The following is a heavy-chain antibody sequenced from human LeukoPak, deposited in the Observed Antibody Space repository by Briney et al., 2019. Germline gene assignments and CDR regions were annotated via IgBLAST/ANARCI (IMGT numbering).Heavy chain of an antibody. Sequence: SETLSLTCAVYGGSFSGYYWSWIRQPPGKGLEWIGEINHSGSTNYNPSLKRRVTISVDTSKNQFSLTLSSVTAADRVVYYCEPGREEFEYWGQRSMLTVCS. CDR2: INHSGST. CDR1: GGSFSGYY. V-gene: IGHV4-34*01. D-gene: IGHD1-26*01. CDR3: EPGREEFEY. J-gene: IGHJ4*02.